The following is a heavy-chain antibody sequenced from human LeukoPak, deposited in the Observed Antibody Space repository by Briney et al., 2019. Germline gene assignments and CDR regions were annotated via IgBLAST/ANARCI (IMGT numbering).Heavy chain of an antibody. Sequence: SETLSLTCTVSGGSISNYYWSWIRQPPGKGLEWIAYIYYSGGTNYNPSLKSRVTISVDTSKNQFSLRLSSVTAADTAVYYRAGGGGAKDYFDYWGQGTLVTVSS. V-gene: IGHV4-59*01. CDR1: GGSISNYY. J-gene: IGHJ4*02. CDR2: IYYSGGT. CDR3: AGGGGAKDYFDY. D-gene: IGHD1-26*01.